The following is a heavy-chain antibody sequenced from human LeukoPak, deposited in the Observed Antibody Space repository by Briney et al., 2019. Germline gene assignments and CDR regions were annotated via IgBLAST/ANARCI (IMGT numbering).Heavy chain of an antibody. CDR2: INPSGGST. CDR3: AMLSSGWNHDAFDI. D-gene: IGHD6-19*01. V-gene: IGHV1-46*01. Sequence: ASVKVSCKTSGYTFTGYYMHWVRQAPGQGLEWMGIINPSGGSTSYAQKFQGRVTMTRDMSTSTVYMELSSLRAEDTAVYYCAMLSSGWNHDAFDIWGQGTMVTVSS. J-gene: IGHJ3*02. CDR1: GYTFTGYY.